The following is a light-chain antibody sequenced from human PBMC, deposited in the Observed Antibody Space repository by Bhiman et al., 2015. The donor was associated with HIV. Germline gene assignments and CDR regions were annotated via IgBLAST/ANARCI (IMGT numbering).Light chain of an antibody. CDR1: TSNIGAGYD. J-gene: IGLJ1*01. Sequence: QSMLTQPPSVSGAPGQRVTISCTGSTSNIGAGYDVHWYQQLPGTAPKLVIYDVLYRPHGVPSRFSGSKSENTASLTISGLQADDEGEYTGQTTVVFGTGTMVTVL. CDR2: DVL. V-gene: IGLV1-40*01. CDR3: QTTVV.